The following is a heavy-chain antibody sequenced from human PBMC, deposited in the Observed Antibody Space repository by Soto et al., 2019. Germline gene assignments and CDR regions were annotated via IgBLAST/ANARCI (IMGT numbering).Heavy chain of an antibody. CDR3: ARGVGRGYCSGGSCQDPPRRGMDV. V-gene: IGHV1-2*04. Sequence: ASVKVSCKASGYTFTGYYMHWVRQAPGQGLEWMGWINPNSGGTNYAQKFQGWVTMTRDTSISTAYMELSRLRSDDTAVYYCARGVGRGYCSGGSCQDPPRRGMDVWGQGTTVTVSS. J-gene: IGHJ6*02. CDR2: INPNSGGT. D-gene: IGHD2-15*01. CDR1: GYTFTGYY.